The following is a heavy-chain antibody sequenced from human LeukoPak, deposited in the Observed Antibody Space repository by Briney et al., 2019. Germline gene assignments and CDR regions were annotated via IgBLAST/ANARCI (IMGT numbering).Heavy chain of an antibody. Sequence: GGSLRLSCAASGFSFSSYTMNWLRQAPGKGLEWVSSIRTNNYRYGAGSVKGRFTISRDNAKNSLFLQMDSLRAEDTAVYYCARDGHFDFWGQGTPVTVSS. V-gene: IGHV3-21*01. CDR3: ARDGHFDF. D-gene: IGHD3/OR15-3a*01. J-gene: IGHJ4*02. CDR2: IRTNNYR. CDR1: GFSFSSYT.